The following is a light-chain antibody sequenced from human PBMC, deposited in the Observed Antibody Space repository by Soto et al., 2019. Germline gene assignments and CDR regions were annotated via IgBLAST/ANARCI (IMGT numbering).Light chain of an antibody. CDR3: QSYDSSLSGWV. V-gene: IGLV1-40*01. J-gene: IGLJ3*02. CDR2: ANS. CDR1: SSYIGAGYD. Sequence: QSVLTQPPSVSGAPGQRVTISCTGSSSYIGAGYDVHWYQQLPGTAPKLLIYANSNRPSGVPDRFSGSKSGTSASLAITGLHAEDEADYYCQSYDSSLSGWVFGGGTKLTVL.